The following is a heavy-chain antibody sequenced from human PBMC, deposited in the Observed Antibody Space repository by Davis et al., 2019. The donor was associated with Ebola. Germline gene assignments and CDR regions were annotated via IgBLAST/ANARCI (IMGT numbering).Heavy chain of an antibody. CDR3: ARDRAGGDWLTSSYFDY. J-gene: IGHJ4*02. D-gene: IGHD3/OR15-3a*01. Sequence: AASVKVSCKASGYTFTTYYMHWVRQAPGQGLEWMGVINPSGGSASHAQKFQGRVTMTRDTSTSTVYMELSNLRSEDTAVYYCARDRAGGDWLTSSYFDYWGQGTLVTVSS. CDR1: GYTFTTYY. V-gene: IGHV1-46*01. CDR2: INPSGGSA.